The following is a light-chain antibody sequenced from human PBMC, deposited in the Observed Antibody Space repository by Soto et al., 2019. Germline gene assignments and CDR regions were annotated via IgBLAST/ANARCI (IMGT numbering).Light chain of an antibody. V-gene: IGKV1-39*01. CDR1: QSISSY. CDR3: QQSYSTPYT. J-gene: IGKJ2*01. Sequence: DIQMTQSPSSLSASVGDRVTITCRASQSISSYLNWYQQKPGKAPKLLIYAASSLQSGVPSRFSGCGSGTDFTLAISSLQPEVFATYYCQQSYSTPYTFGQGTQLEIK. CDR2: AAS.